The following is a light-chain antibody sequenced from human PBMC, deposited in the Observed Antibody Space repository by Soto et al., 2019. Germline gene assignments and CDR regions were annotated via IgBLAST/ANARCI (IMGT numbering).Light chain of an antibody. Sequence: QSVLTQPASVSGSPGQSITISCTGTSSDIGFYNSVSWYQQHPGKAPKVMIYEVSNRPSGVSDRFSGSKSGNTASLTISGLQAEDEADYYCSSYTGNNGPRYVFGAGTKLTVL. J-gene: IGLJ1*01. CDR1: SSDIGFYNS. V-gene: IGLV2-14*01. CDR2: EVS. CDR3: SSYTGNNGPRYV.